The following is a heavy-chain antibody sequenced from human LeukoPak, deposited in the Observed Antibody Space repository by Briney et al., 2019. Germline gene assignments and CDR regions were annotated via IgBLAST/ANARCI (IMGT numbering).Heavy chain of an antibody. Sequence: GASVTVSCKAFGYSLTNYYVHWVRQAPGQGLEWMGEINPSGGSTSYAQKFQGRITVTRDTYTNTVYMDLSGLRSEDTATYYCARGAPTTRIGAGRFDYWGQGSLLTVAS. CDR2: INPSGGST. CDR3: ARGAPTTRIGAGRFDY. V-gene: IGHV1-46*01. D-gene: IGHD5-12*01. J-gene: IGHJ4*02. CDR1: GYSLTNYY.